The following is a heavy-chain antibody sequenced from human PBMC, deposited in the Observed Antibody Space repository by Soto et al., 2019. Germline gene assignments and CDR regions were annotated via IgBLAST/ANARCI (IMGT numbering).Heavy chain of an antibody. V-gene: IGHV4-30-4*01. CDR2: IYYSGST. J-gene: IGHJ4*02. CDR1: GGSISSGDYY. CDR3: ARGSIAAAGDFDY. Sequence: SETLSLTCTVSGGSISSGDYYWSWIRQPPGKGLEWIGYIYYSGSTYYNPSLKSRVTISVDTSKNQFSLKLSSVTAADTAVYYCARGSIAAAGDFDYWGQGTLVTVSS. D-gene: IGHD6-13*01.